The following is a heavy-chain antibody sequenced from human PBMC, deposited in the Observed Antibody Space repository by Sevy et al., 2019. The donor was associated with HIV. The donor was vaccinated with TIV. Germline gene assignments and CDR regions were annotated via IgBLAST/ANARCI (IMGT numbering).Heavy chain of an antibody. J-gene: IGHJ4*02. CDR3: ARDRIAARPDY. V-gene: IGHV3-11*06. Sequence: GGSLRLSCAASGFTFSDYYMSWIRQAPGKGLEWVSYISSSSSYTNYAHSVKGRFTISRDNAKNSLYLQMNSLRAEDTAVYYCARDRIAARPDYWGQGTLVTVSS. CDR2: ISSSSSYT. CDR1: GFTFSDYY. D-gene: IGHD6-6*01.